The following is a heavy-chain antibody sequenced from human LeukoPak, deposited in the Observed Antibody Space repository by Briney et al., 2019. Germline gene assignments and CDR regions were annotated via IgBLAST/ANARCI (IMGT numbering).Heavy chain of an antibody. CDR1: GGSFSGYY. CDR2: TNHSGST. J-gene: IGHJ4*02. CDR3: ARAEDIVVVVARTPFDY. V-gene: IGHV4-34*01. D-gene: IGHD2-15*01. Sequence: PSETLSLTCAVYGGSFSGYYWSWIRQPPGKGLEWIGETNHSGSTNYNPSLKSRVTISVDTSKNQFSLKLSSVTAADTAVYYCARAEDIVVVVARTPFDYWGQGTLVTVSS.